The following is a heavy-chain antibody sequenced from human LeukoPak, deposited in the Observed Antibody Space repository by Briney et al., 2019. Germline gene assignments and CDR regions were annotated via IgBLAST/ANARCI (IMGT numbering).Heavy chain of an antibody. D-gene: IGHD3-9*01. CDR2: INRDGSTT. CDR3: VRGTNDWSGMDV. V-gene: IGHV3-74*03. Sequence: PGGSLRLSCAASGFTFSTYWMHWVRQTPGKGLVWVSHINRDGSTTEYADSVKGRFTISRDNAKNTLFLQMNSPRAEDTAVYFCVRGTNDWSGMDVWGQGTTVTVSS. CDR1: GFTFSTYW. J-gene: IGHJ6*02.